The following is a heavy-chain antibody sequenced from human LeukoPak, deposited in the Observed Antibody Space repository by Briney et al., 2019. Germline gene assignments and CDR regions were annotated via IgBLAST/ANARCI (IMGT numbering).Heavy chain of an antibody. CDR3: ATTKTMVRGVIITYYMDV. J-gene: IGHJ6*03. Sequence: GGSLRLSCAASGFTFSSYWMHWVRQAPGKGLVWVSRINSDGSSTSYADSVKGRFTISRDNAKNTLYLQMNSLRAEDTAVYYCATTKTMVRGVIITYYMDVWGKGTTVTVSS. V-gene: IGHV3-74*01. CDR2: INSDGSST. D-gene: IGHD3-10*01. CDR1: GFTFSSYW.